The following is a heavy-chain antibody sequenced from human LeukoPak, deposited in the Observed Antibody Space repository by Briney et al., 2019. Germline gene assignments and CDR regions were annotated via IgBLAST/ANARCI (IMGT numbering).Heavy chain of an antibody. Sequence: GGFLRLSCAASGFAFGDYWMDWVRQAPGKGLEWVANINQDGSEKNYVDSVKGRFTISRDNAKNSLYLQMNSLRAEDTAVYYCARESTMVTPGFWGQGTLVTVSS. D-gene: IGHD4/OR15-4a*01. CDR3: ARESTMVTPGF. CDR2: INQDGSEK. CDR1: GFAFGDYW. J-gene: IGHJ4*02. V-gene: IGHV3-7*01.